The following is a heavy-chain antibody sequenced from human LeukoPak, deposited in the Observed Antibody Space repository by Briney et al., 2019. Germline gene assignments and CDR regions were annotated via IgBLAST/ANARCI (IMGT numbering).Heavy chain of an antibody. CDR3: ARQTVAGTAPLDY. V-gene: IGHV4-4*02. CDR1: GGSISSSNW. CDR2: IYHSGST. Sequence: SETLSLTCAVSGGSISSSNWWCWVRQPPGKGLEWIGEIYHSGSTNYNPSLKSRVTISVDKSKNQFSLKLSSVTAADTAVYYCARQTVAGTAPLDYWGQGTLVTVSS. J-gene: IGHJ4*02. D-gene: IGHD6-19*01.